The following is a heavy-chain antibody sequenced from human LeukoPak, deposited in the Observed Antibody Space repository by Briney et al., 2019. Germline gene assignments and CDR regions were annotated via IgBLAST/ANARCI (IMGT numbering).Heavy chain of an antibody. CDR1: GFTFKSYA. V-gene: IGHV3-23*01. CDR3: ARQLGYCSDGTCYFDS. CDR2: LSGSGGSP. Sequence: GGSLRLSCAASGFTFKSYAMSWVRQAPGKGLEWVSTLSGSGGSPYDADAVKGRFIISRDNSKNTLYLQMNSLRAEDTAIYYCARQLGYCSDGTCYFDSWGQGTLVTVTS. D-gene: IGHD2-15*01. J-gene: IGHJ4*02.